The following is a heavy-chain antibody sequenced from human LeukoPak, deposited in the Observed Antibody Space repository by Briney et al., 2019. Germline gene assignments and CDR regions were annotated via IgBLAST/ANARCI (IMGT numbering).Heavy chain of an antibody. CDR2: IYSGGST. D-gene: IGHD7-27*01. CDR1: GFTVSSNY. CDR3: ARAFSGDSESPYDAFDI. V-gene: IGHV3-66*01. J-gene: IGHJ3*02. Sequence: GGSLRLSCAASGFTVSSNYMSWVRQAPGKGLEWVSVIYSGGSTYYADSVKGRFTISRDNSKNTLYLQMNSLRAEDTAVYYCARAFSGDSESPYDAFDIWGQGTMVTVSS.